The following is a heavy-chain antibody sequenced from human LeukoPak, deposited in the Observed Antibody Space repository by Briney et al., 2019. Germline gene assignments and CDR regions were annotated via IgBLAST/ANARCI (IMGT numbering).Heavy chain of an antibody. D-gene: IGHD3-10*01. CDR2: IYPGDSDT. CDR1: GYSFTSYW. Sequence: GESLKISCKGSGYSFTSYWIGWVRQMPGKGLEWMGIIYPGDSDTRYSPSFQGQVTISADKSISTAYLQWSSLKASDTAMYYCARQAQYYYGSGDAFDIWGQGTMVTVSS. CDR3: ARQAQYYYGSGDAFDI. V-gene: IGHV5-51*01. J-gene: IGHJ3*02.